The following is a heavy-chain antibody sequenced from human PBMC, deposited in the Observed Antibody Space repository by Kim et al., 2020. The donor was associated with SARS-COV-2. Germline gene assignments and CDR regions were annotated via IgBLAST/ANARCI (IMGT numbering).Heavy chain of an antibody. V-gene: IGHV4-31*03. J-gene: IGHJ6*02. CDR3: ARVRGLPYGSGRIRGGMDV. Sequence: TLSLTCTVSGGSISSGGYYWSWIRQHPGKGLEWIGYIYYSGSTYYNPSLKSRVTISVDTSKNQFSLKLSSVTAADTAVYYCARVRGLPYGSGRIRGGMDVWGQGTTVTVSS. CDR2: IYYSGST. CDR1: GGSISSGGYY. D-gene: IGHD3-10*01.